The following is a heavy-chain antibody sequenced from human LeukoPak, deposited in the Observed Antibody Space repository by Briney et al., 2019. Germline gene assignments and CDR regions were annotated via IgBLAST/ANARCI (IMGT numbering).Heavy chain of an antibody. J-gene: IGHJ4*02. CDR3: ARGQGGSGYYY. CDR1: GGSINSYY. D-gene: IGHD3-22*01. CDR2: IYYSGST. V-gene: IGHV4-59*01. Sequence: PSETLSLTCTISGGSINSYYWSWIRQPPGKGLEWIGYIYYSGSTNYNPSLKSRVAISVDTSKNQFSLRLTSVTAADTAVYYCARGQGGSGYYYSGQGTLVTVSS.